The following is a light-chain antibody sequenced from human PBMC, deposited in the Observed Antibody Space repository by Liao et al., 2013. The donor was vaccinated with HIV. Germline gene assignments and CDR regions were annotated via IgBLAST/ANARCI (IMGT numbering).Light chain of an antibody. J-gene: IGLJ1*01. CDR1: ALPKQY. CDR3: QALDSNTEV. CDR2: KDS. V-gene: IGLV3-25*02. Sequence: SYELTQPPSVSVSPGQTARITCSGDALPKQYAYWYQQKPGQAPVLVIYKDSERPSGIPERFSGSNSGNTATLTISGTQAMDEADYYCQALDSNTEVFGTGTKVTVL.